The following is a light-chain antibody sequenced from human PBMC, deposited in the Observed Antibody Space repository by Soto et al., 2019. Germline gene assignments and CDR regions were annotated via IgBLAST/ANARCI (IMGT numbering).Light chain of an antibody. V-gene: IGKV1-5*01. CDR2: DAS. J-gene: IGKJ2*01. CDR3: QQRNSYPRT. CDR1: QSISSW. Sequence: DIQMTQSPSTLSASVGDRVTITCRASQSISSWLAWYQQKPGKAPKLLIYDASTLQSGVPSRFSGSGSETEFTLTITSLQPEDSATYYCQQRNSYPRTFGQGTKVEIK.